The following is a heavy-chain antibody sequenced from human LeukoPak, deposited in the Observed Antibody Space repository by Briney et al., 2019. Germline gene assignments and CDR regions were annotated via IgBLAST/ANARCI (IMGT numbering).Heavy chain of an antibody. J-gene: IGHJ4*02. V-gene: IGHV1-2*02. Sequence: ASVKVSCKASGYTFTGYYMHWVRQAPGQGLEWMGWINPNSGGTNYAQKFQGRVTMTRDTSTSTVYMELSSLRSEDTAVYYCVSPRGYSYGLDYWGRGTLVTVSS. CDR3: VSPRGYSYGLDY. D-gene: IGHD5-18*01. CDR1: GYTFTGYY. CDR2: INPNSGGT.